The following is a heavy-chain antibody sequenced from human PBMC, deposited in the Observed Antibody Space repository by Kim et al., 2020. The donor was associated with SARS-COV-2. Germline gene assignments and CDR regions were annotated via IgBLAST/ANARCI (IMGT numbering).Heavy chain of an antibody. CDR1: GFTFSSYW. Sequence: GGSLRLSCAASGFTFSSYWMSWVRQAPGKGLEWVANTKHDGSEKYYVDSVKGRFTISRDNAKNSLYLEMNSLRLEDTAVYFCARDLVRDFDWSEAYWGQGTLVTVSS. J-gene: IGHJ4*02. V-gene: IGHV3-7*01. D-gene: IGHD3-9*01. CDR3: ARDLVRDFDWSEAY. CDR2: TKHDGSEK.